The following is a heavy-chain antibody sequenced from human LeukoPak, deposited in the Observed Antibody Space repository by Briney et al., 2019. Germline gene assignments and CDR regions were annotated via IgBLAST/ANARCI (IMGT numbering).Heavy chain of an antibody. V-gene: IGHV4-39*01. CDR1: GDSISNIHYY. D-gene: IGHD3-22*01. CDR2: IYYSGST. J-gene: IGHJ6*02. Sequence: PSETLSLTCTVSGDSISNIHYYWGWVRQPPGKGLEWIGSIYYSGSTYYNPSLKSRVTISVDTSKNQFSLKLSSVTAADTAVYYCARDSSGYYWGGYYYYGMDVWGQGTTVTVSS. CDR3: ARDSSGYYWGGYYYYGMDV.